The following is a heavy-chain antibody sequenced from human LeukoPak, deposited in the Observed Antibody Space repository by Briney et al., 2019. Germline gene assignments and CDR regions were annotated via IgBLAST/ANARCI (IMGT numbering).Heavy chain of an antibody. CDR3: ARDGGDGYSSSSMDY. D-gene: IGHD6-6*01. CDR2: IWYDGSNK. V-gene: IGHV3-33*08. CDR1: GFTFSSYS. J-gene: IGHJ4*02. Sequence: GGSLRLSCAASGFTFSSYSMNWVRQAPGKGLEWVAVIWYDGSNKYYADSVKGRFTISRDNSKNTLYLQMNSLRAEDTAVYYCARDGGDGYSSSSMDYWGQGTLVTVSS.